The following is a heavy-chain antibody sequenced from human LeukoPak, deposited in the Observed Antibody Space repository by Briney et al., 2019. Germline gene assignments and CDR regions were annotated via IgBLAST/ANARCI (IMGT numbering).Heavy chain of an antibody. J-gene: IGHJ4*02. CDR1: GFTFSDYY. D-gene: IGHD1-26*01. CDR3: ARSGSIHTDLRRYYFDS. V-gene: IGHV3-11*01. Sequence: GGSLRLSCAASGFTFSDYYMSWIRQAPGKGLEWVSYISSSGSPIYYADSVKGRFTISRGNAKKSLYLQMNSLRAEDTAVYYCARSGSIHTDLRRYYFDSWGQGTLVTVSP. CDR2: ISSSGSPI.